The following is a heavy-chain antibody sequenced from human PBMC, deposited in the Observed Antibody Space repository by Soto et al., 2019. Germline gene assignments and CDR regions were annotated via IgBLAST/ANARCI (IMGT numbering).Heavy chain of an antibody. CDR3: ARDRGNWNYAGYYYGMDV. V-gene: IGHV3-30-3*01. J-gene: IGHJ6*02. CDR1: GFTFSSYA. D-gene: IGHD1-7*01. CDR2: ISYDGSNK. Sequence: SLRLSCAASGFTFSSYAMHWVRQAPGKGLEWVAVISYDGSNKYYADSVKGRFTISRDNSKNTLYLQMNSLRAEDTAVYYCARDRGNWNYAGYYYGMDVWRQGTTVTVSS.